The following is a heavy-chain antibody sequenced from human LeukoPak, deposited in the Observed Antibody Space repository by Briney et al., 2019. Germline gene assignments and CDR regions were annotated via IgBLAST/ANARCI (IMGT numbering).Heavy chain of an antibody. J-gene: IGHJ4*02. D-gene: IGHD3-22*01. V-gene: IGHV3-13*01. CDR1: GFTFSTSD. CDR2: IGTSADT. Sequence: PGGSLGLSCAASGFTFSTSDMHWVRQAAGKSLEWVSAIGTSADTYYPGSVKGRFTISRENAKNSLYLQMNSLRAGDTAVYYCARADKGGYYDYWGQGTLVTVSS. CDR3: ARADKGGYYDY.